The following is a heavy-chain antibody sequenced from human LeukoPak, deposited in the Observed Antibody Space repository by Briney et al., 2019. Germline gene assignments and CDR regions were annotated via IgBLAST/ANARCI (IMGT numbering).Heavy chain of an antibody. D-gene: IGHD6-19*01. CDR3: ARLPSGWYYYYYMDV. J-gene: IGHJ6*03. Sequence: GGSLRLSCAASGFTFSNYAMSWVRQAPGKGLEWVSGSSASGINTYYADSVKGRFTISRDNAKNSLYLQMNSLRAEDTALYYCARLPSGWYYYYYMDVWGKGTTVTVSS. CDR1: GFTFSNYA. CDR2: SSASGINT. V-gene: IGHV3-23*01.